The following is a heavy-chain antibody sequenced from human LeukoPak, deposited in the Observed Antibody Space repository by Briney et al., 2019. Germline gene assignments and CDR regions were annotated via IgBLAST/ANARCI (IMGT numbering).Heavy chain of an antibody. J-gene: IGHJ4*02. D-gene: IGHD6-6*01. Sequence: PGGSLRLSCAASGFTFSSYALSWVRQAPGKGLEWVSAISGSGGSTYYADSVKGRFTISRDNSKNTLYLQMNSLRAEDTAVYYCAKDWYSSSSARGLDYWGQGTLVTVSS. CDR3: AKDWYSSSSARGLDY. CDR2: ISGSGGST. V-gene: IGHV3-23*01. CDR1: GFTFSSYA.